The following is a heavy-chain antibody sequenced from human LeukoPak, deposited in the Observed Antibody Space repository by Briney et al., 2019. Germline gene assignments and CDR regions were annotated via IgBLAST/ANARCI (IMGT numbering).Heavy chain of an antibody. CDR1: GYRFTSDG. CDR2: ISAHNGNT. V-gene: IGHV1-18*04. CDR3: ARGDDYGDYLSAFDT. Sequence: ASVKVSCKASGYRFTSDGIIWGRQAPGQGLEWMGGISAHNGNTNYGQKLQGRVTMTTDTSTSTAYMELRSLRSDDTAVYYCARGDDYGDYLSAFDTWGQGTMVTVSS. D-gene: IGHD4-17*01. J-gene: IGHJ3*02.